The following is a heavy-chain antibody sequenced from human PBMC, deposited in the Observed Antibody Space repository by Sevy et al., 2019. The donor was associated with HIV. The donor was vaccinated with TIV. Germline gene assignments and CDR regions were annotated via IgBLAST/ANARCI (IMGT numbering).Heavy chain of an antibody. CDR2: INPSGGST. CDR1: GYTFTSYY. J-gene: IGHJ6*02. Sequence: ASVKVSCKASGYTFTSYYMHWVRQAPGQGLEWMGIINPSGGSTSYAQKFQGIVTMTRDTSTSTVYMELSSLRSEDTAVYYCARVFGGYSYAWVFYYYYYGMDVWGQGTTVTVSS. V-gene: IGHV1-46*01. CDR3: ARVFGGYSYAWVFYYYYYGMDV. D-gene: IGHD5-18*01.